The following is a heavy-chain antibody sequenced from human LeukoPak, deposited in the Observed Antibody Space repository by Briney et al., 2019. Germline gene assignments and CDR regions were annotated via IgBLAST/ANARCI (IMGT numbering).Heavy chain of an antibody. Sequence: GGSLRLSCAASGFTVSSNYMGGVRQAPGKGLEGVSVIYSGGSTYYADSVKGRFTISRDNSKNTLYLRMNSLRAEDTAVYFCARGRDRFDFWGQGTLVTVSS. CDR2: IYSGGST. CDR1: GFTVSSNY. CDR3: ARGRDRFDF. J-gene: IGHJ4*02. V-gene: IGHV3-66*01.